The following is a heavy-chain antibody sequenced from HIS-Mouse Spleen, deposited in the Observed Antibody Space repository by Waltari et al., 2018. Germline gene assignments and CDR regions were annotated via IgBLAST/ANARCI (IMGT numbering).Heavy chain of an antibody. Sequence: QVQLQQWGAGLLKPSATLSLPSAVYGGSLSGYYWSWIRQPPGKGLEWIGEINHRGSTNDTPAPKRRVTLLVDTGQNQFSRKLSSVTVADPAVYYCARASSSSWYYFDYWGQGTLGTVSS. CDR1: GGSLSGYY. CDR2: INHRGST. D-gene: IGHD6-13*01. CDR3: ARASSSSWYYFDY. V-gene: IGHV4-34*01. J-gene: IGHJ4*02.